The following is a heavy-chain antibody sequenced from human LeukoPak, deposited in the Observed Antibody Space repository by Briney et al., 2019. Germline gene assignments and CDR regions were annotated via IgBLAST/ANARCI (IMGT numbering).Heavy chain of an antibody. CDR1: GGSISSGGYY. Sequence: NPSETLSLTCTVSGGSISSGGYYWSWIRQPPGKGLEWIGYIYHSGSTYYNPSLKSRVTISVDRSKNQFSLKLSSVTAADTAVYYCARERYSYYDYWGQGTLVTVSS. J-gene: IGHJ4*02. D-gene: IGHD1-1*01. CDR2: IYHSGST. CDR3: ARERYSYYDY. V-gene: IGHV4-30-2*01.